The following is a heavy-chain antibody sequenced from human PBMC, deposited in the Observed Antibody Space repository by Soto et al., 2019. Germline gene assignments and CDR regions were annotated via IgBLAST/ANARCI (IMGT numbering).Heavy chain of an antibody. CDR3: AKGAPRSSVVTAIQGVSEGYYFDY. Sequence: PGGSLRLSCAASGFTFSSYGMHWVRQAPGKGLEWVAVISYDGSNKYYADSVKGRFTISRDNSKNTLYLQMNSLRAEDTAVYYCAKGAPRSSVVTAIQGVSEGYYFDYWGQGTLVTVSS. CDR2: ISYDGSNK. D-gene: IGHD2-21*02. CDR1: GFTFSSYG. J-gene: IGHJ4*02. V-gene: IGHV3-30*18.